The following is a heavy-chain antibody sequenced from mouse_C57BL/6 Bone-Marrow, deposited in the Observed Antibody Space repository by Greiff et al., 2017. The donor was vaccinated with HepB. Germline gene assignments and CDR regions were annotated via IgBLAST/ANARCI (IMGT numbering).Heavy chain of an antibody. CDR2: IDPSDSYT. J-gene: IGHJ1*03. CDR3: ASGGGGYFDV. Sequence: VQLQQPGAELVKPGASVKLSCKASGYTFTSYWMQWVKQRPGQGLEWIGEIDPSDSYTNYNQKFKGKATLTVDTSSSAAYMPLSSLTSEDSAVYYCASGGGGYFDVWGTGTTVTVSS. V-gene: IGHV1-50*01. CDR1: GYTFTSYW.